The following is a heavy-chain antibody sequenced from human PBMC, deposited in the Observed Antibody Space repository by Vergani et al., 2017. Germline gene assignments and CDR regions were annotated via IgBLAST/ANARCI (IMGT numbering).Heavy chain of an antibody. V-gene: IGHV3-21*01. CDR1: GFTFRSYS. J-gene: IGHJ4*01. CDR3: EGVGLRFLENIDY. D-gene: IGHD3-3*01. Sequence: EVQLVESGGGLVKPGGSLRLSCVASGFTFRSYSMHWVRQPPGKGLEWVSTIISSSSYIYYAVSVKGRFTISRDNAKNSLYLQMNSLRAEGTGVYYCEGVGLRFLENIDYGGQGTLVTVSS. CDR2: IISSSSYI.